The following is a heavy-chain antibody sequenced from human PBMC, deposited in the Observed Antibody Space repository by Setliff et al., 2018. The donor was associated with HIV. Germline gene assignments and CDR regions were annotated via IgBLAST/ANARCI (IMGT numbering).Heavy chain of an antibody. V-gene: IGHV3-74*03. Sequence: GGSLRLSCAASGFTFSGYWMHWVRQSPGRGLLGVAHIKGDGSITKYADSVKGRFTISRDNAKNTLYLQMNSLRAEDTAVYYCAKDIYGGHFYYFDYWGQGTLVTVSS. D-gene: IGHD4-17*01. CDR2: IKGDGSIT. J-gene: IGHJ4*02. CDR1: GFTFSGYW. CDR3: AKDIYGGHFYYFDY.